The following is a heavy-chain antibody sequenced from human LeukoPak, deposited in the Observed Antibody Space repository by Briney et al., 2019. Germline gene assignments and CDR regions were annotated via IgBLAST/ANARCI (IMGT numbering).Heavy chain of an antibody. D-gene: IGHD6-13*01. CDR3: ARWQQLGTDP. J-gene: IGHJ5*02. Sequence: ASVKVSCKASGHTFAGYYMHGVRQAPGQGLEWMGWIYPKSGGTNYAQKFQGRVTMTRDTSISTAYMELSRLRSDDTAVYYCARWQQLGTDPWGQGTLVTVSS. CDR1: GHTFAGYY. CDR2: IYPKSGGT. V-gene: IGHV1-2*02.